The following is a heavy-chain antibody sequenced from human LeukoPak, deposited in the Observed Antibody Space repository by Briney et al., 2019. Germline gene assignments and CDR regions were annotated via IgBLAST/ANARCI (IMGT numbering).Heavy chain of an antibody. J-gene: IGHJ3*02. D-gene: IGHD3-16*02. Sequence: PGGSLRLSCAASGFTFSDYYMSWIRQAPGKGLEWVSYISGSSSYTNDADSVKGRFTISRDNAKNSLYLQMNSLRAEDTAVYYCARDYRTFDIWGQGTMVTVSS. V-gene: IGHV3-11*06. CDR2: ISGSSSYT. CDR1: GFTFSDYY. CDR3: ARDYRTFDI.